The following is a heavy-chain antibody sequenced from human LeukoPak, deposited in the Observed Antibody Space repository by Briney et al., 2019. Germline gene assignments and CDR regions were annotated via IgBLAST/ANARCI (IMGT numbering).Heavy chain of an antibody. CDR3: ARELRTYYYYYYMDV. CDR1: GYTFTGYY. D-gene: IGHD4-17*01. CDR2: INPNSGGT. Sequence: PEASVKVSCKASGYTFTGYYMHWVRQAPGQGLEWMGWINPNSGGTNYAQKFQGRVTMTRDTSISTPYMELSRLRSDDTAVYYCARELRTYYYYYYMDVWGKGTTVTVSS. V-gene: IGHV1-2*02. J-gene: IGHJ6*03.